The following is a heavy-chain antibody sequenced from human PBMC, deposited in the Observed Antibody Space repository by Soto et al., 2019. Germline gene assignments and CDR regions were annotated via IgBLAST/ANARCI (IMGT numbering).Heavy chain of an antibody. D-gene: IGHD2-2*01. CDR1: GFTFSTYW. Sequence: EVQLVESGGGLVQPGGSLRLSCAASGFTFSTYWMHWVRQVPGKGLVWVSSINNEGSHTDYADSVKGRFTISRDNVKNTLYLEMNSLRAADTAVYFCVRDGQCITSRCYVNWFDPWCQGTLVTFSS. J-gene: IGHJ5*02. CDR3: VRDGQCITSRCYVNWFDP. CDR2: INNEGSHT. V-gene: IGHV3-74*01.